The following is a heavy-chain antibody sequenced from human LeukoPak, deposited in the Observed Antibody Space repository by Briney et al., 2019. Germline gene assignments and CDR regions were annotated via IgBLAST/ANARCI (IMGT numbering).Heavy chain of an antibody. CDR2: IKQDGSEK. CDR1: GFTFSSYW. Sequence: GGSLRLSCAPSGFTFSSYWMSWVRQAPGKGLEWVANIKQDGSEKYYVDSVKGRFTISRDNAKNSLYLQMNSLKAEDTAVYYCARDRSVATINPNYYYYYMDVWGKGTTVTISS. CDR3: ARDRSVATINPNYYYYYMDV. V-gene: IGHV3-7*03. D-gene: IGHD5-12*01. J-gene: IGHJ6*03.